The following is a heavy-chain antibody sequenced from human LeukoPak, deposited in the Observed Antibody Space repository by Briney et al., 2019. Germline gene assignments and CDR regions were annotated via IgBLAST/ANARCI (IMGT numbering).Heavy chain of an antibody. V-gene: IGHV3-21*01. CDR1: GFTFSSYS. CDR2: ISSSDTYI. J-gene: IGHJ6*02. CDR3: ARDIRQWLPYYGMDV. Sequence: GGSLRLSCAASGFTFSSYSMNWVRQAPGKGLEWVSSISSSDTYIYHADSVKGRFTISRDNAKNSLYLQMNSLRVEDTAVYYCARDIRQWLPYYGMDVWGQGTTVTVSS. D-gene: IGHD6-19*01.